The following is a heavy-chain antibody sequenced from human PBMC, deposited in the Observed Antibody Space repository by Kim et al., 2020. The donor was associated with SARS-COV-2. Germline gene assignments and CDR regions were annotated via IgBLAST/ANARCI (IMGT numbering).Heavy chain of an antibody. V-gene: IGHV3-21*01. CDR2: ISSSSSYI. CDR3: ARLGPYCSGGSCSDY. J-gene: IGHJ4*02. Sequence: GGSLRLSCAASGFTFSSYSMNWVRQAPGKGLEWVSSISSSSSYIYYADSVKGRFTISRDNAKNSLYLQMNSLRAEDTAVYYCARLGPYCSGGSCSDYWGQGTLVTVSS. D-gene: IGHD2-15*01. CDR1: GFTFSSYS.